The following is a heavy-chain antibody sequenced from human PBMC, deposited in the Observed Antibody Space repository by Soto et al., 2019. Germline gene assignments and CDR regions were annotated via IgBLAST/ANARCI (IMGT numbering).Heavy chain of an antibody. CDR3: ARGDSKDCSTAGCSFFCNPEMDV. CDR2: INPKSGGT. V-gene: IGHV1-2*04. CDR1: GYSFTDYH. Sequence: ASVKFSFKASGYSFTDYHIHWVRQAPGQGLEWLGRINPKSGGTSTAQKFQGWVTMTTDTSISTASMELTRLTSDDTAIYYCARGDSKDCSTAGCSFFCNPEMDVWG. J-gene: IGHJ6*02. D-gene: IGHD2-8*01.